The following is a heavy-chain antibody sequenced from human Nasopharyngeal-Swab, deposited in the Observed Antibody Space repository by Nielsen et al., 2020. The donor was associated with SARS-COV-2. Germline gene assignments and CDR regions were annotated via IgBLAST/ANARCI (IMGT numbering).Heavy chain of an antibody. CDR2: ISPYNGNT. V-gene: IGHV1-18*01. CDR3: ARSHGVVEGSGWNYFDF. Sequence: ASVKVSCKSSGYTFISYGITWVRQAPGQGLEWMGWISPYNGNTKYAQKFQGRVTMTTDTSTTTAYMELRSLKSDDTAVYYCARSHGVVEGSGWNYFDFWGQGTLVTVPS. D-gene: IGHD6-19*01. CDR1: GYTFISYG. J-gene: IGHJ4*02.